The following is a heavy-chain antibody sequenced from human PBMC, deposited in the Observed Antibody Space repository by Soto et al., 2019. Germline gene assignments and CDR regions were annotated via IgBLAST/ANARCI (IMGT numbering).Heavy chain of an antibody. CDR3: ARDGSDSYGLDG. CDR2: IYNGGNT. V-gene: IGHV4-4*07. Sequence: SETMSLTCTVSGGSLSSYYWRRIRQSDGKGLEWIGRIYNGGNTQYNPSLKSRVTMSADTSKNQFSLRLNSVTAADTAVDDCARDGSDSYGLDGWGQGTTVTVSS. D-gene: IGHD3-10*01. J-gene: IGHJ6*02. CDR1: GGSLSSYY.